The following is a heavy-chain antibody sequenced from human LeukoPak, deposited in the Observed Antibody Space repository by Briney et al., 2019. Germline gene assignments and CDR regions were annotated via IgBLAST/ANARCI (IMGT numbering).Heavy chain of an antibody. CDR2: IYHSGST. CDR1: GGSISSNNYF. D-gene: IGHD5-18*01. Sequence: SETLSLTCSVSGGSISSNNYFWGWIRQPPGKGLEWIGYIYHSGSTYYNPSLKSRVTISVDRSKNQFSLKLSSVTAADTAVYYCARVGEGYSYVGTFDYWGQGTLVTVSS. V-gene: IGHV4-39*07. CDR3: ARVGEGYSYVGTFDY. J-gene: IGHJ4*02.